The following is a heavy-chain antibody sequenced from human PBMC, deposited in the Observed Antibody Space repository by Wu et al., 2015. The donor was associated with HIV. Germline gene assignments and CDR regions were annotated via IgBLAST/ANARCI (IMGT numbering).Heavy chain of an antibody. D-gene: IGHD3-3*01. CDR2: INPSGGAT. J-gene: IGHJ6*04. CDR3: ARVTIFGVVPMDV. Sequence: QVQLVQSGADVKKPGASVKVSCKASGYTFTNYYIHWVRQAPGQGLEWMGIINPSGGATTYAQKFQGRVTMTRDTSTSTVYMELRRLKYDDTAVYYCARVTIFGVVPMDVWGKGTTVTVSS. CDR1: GYTFTNYY. V-gene: IGHV1-46*01.